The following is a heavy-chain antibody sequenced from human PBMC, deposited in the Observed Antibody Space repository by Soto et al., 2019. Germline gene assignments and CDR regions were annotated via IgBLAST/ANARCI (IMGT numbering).Heavy chain of an antibody. J-gene: IGHJ4*02. D-gene: IGHD2-15*01. V-gene: IGHV4-39*01. CDR1: GGSITNTTYY. Sequence: SETLSLTCTVSGGSITNTTYYWGWIRQPPGKGLEWIGTIHYSGTTYYNPSLKSRVTISVNTSKTQLSLKLNSMTAADTAVFYCGRRYFYGSGFSIDYWGQGTMVTVSS. CDR3: GRRYFYGSGFSIDY. CDR2: IHYSGTT.